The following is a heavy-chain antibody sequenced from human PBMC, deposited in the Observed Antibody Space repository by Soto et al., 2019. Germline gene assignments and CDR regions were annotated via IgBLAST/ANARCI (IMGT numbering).Heavy chain of an antibody. CDR3: ARDAAAGLNDY. CDR1: VYTFTSYA. J-gene: IGHJ4*02. CDR2: ISAYNGNT. D-gene: IGHD6-13*01. V-gene: IGHV1-18*01. Sequence: QVQLLQSGAEVKKPGASVKVSCKASVYTFTSYAIRWGRQAPGQGLEWMGWISAYNGNTNYAQKLQGRVTMTTDTSTSTAYMELRSLRSDDTDVYYWARDAAAGLNDYWGQGTLVTVSS.